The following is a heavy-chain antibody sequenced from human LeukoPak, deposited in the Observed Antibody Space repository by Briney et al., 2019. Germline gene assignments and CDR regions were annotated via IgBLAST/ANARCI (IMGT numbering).Heavy chain of an antibody. J-gene: IGHJ5*02. Sequence: GASVKVSCKASGYTFTCYDINWVRQATGQGLEWMGWMNPNSGNTGYAQKFQGRVTMTRNTSISTAYMELSSLRSEDTAVYYCARDRFGSGLDLYYYGSGNNWFDPWGQGTLVTVSS. CDR1: GYTFTCYD. D-gene: IGHD3-10*01. CDR3: ARDRFGSGLDLYYYGSGNNWFDP. CDR2: MNPNSGNT. V-gene: IGHV1-8*01.